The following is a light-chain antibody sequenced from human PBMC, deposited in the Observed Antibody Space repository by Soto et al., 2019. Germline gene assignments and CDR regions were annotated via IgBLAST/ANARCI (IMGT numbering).Light chain of an antibody. CDR3: QQYGSFWT. J-gene: IGKJ1*01. CDR1: QSVSSSY. Sequence: EIFLTQSPGTLSLARGEIATLSWRASQSVSSSYLAWYQQKPGQAPRLLIYGASSRATGIPDRFSGSGSGTDFTLTISRLEPEDFAVYYCQQYGSFWTFGQGTKVE. CDR2: GAS. V-gene: IGKV3-20*01.